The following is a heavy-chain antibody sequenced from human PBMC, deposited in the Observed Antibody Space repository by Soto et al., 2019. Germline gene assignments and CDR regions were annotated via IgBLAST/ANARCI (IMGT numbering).Heavy chain of an antibody. J-gene: IGHJ4*02. V-gene: IGHV4-4*02. Sequence: QVQLQESGPGLVNPSVTLSLTYAVSGGSISSDNWWSWVRQPPGKGLEWIGDIYHSGSTNYDSSLRGRVTISIDKSKNQFSLKLNSVTAADTAVCYCAGTIHYWGQGTLVTVSS. CDR1: GGSISSDNW. CDR3: AGTIHY. D-gene: IGHD2-8*01. CDR2: IYHSGST.